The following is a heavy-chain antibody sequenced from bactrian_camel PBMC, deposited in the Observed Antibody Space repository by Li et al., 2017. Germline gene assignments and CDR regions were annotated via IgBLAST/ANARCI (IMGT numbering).Heavy chain of an antibody. V-gene: IGHV3S1*01. D-gene: IGHD2*01. CDR3: AARGPYCYTKLSVRDFTY. Sequence: HVQLVESGGGLVQPGGSLRLSCAVSRPKNSRFCLGWFRQGPGKEREAVAAIYAGDGTTSYDGAMKGRTTISQDATKNMLYLQIDSLKVDDTAMYYCAARGPYCYTKLSVRDFTYWGQGTQVTVS. CDR1: RPKNSRFC. J-gene: IGHJ6*01. CDR2: IYAGDGTT.